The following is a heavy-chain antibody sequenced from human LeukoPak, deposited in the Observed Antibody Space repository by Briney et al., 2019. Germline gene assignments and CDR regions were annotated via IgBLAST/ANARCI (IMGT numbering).Heavy chain of an antibody. CDR2: IRNDGSNK. CDR1: GFTFSSYA. J-gene: IGHJ3*02. D-gene: IGHD3-22*01. Sequence: GGSLRLSCAASGFTFSSYAMHWVRQAPGKGLEWVTFIRNDGSNKYYADSVKGRFTISRDNAKNSLYLQMNSLRAEDTAVYYCARDPYYYDSSGYYLKDGDAFDIWGQGTMVTVSS. CDR3: ARDPYYYDSSGYYLKDGDAFDI. V-gene: IGHV3-30*02.